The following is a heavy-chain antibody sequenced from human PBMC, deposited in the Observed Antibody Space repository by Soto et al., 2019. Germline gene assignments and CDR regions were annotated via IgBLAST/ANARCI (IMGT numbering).Heavy chain of an antibody. V-gene: IGHV4-30-4*01. J-gene: IGHJ4*02. CDR1: GGSISSGDYY. D-gene: IGHD3-22*01. CDR3: ARVEGNYYDSSGYSLYFDY. CDR2: IYYSGST. Sequence: QVQLQESGPGLVKPSQTLSLTCTVSGGSISSGDYYWSWIRQPPGKGLEWIGYIYYSGSTYYNPSLKRRVTISVDTSKNQFSLKLSSVTAADTAVYYCARVEGNYYDSSGYSLYFDYWGQGTLVTVSS.